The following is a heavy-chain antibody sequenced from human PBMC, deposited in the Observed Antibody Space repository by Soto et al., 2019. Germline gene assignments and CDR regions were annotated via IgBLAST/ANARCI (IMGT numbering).Heavy chain of an antibody. Sequence: SETLSLTCTVSGGSISSYYWSWIRQPPGMGLEWIGYIYYSGSTNYNPSLKSRVTISVDTSKNQFSLKLSSVTAADTAVYYCARYGSGSSVWFDPWGQGTLVTVSS. CDR1: GGSISSYY. V-gene: IGHV4-59*01. CDR2: IYYSGST. D-gene: IGHD3-10*01. CDR3: ARYGSGSSVWFDP. J-gene: IGHJ5*02.